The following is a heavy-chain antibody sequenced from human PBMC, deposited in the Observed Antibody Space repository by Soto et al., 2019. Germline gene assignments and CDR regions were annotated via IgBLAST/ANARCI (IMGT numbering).Heavy chain of an antibody. J-gene: IGHJ5*02. V-gene: IGHV4-59*08. CDR2: IYYSGST. D-gene: IGHD2-15*01. Sequence: SETLSLTCXVSGGSISSYYWSWIRQPPGKGLEWIGYIYYSGSTNYNPSLKSRVTISVDTSKNQFSLRLSSVTAADTAVYYCARLGLYCSGGSCYPEVPYNWFDPWGQGTLVTVSS. CDR1: GGSISSYY. CDR3: ARLGLYCSGGSCYPEVPYNWFDP.